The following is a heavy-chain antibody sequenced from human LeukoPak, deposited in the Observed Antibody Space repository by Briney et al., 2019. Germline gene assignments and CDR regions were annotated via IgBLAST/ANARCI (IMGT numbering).Heavy chain of an antibody. CDR1: GGSISSYY. V-gene: IGHV4-59*08. Sequence: SETLSLTCTVSGGSISSYYWSWIRQPPGKGLEWIGYIYYSGSTNYNPSLKSRVTISVDTSKNQFSLKLSSVTAADTAVYYCARQGYYDPHAFDIWGQGTMVTVSS. J-gene: IGHJ3*02. D-gene: IGHD3-22*01. CDR3: ARQGYYDPHAFDI. CDR2: IYYSGST.